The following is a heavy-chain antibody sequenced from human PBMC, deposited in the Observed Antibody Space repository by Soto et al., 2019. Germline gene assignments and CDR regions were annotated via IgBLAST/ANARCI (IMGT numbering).Heavy chain of an antibody. CDR3: ARQQTRGHRYGYNWFDP. D-gene: IGHD5-18*01. V-gene: IGHV3-30-3*01. J-gene: IGHJ5*02. Sequence: QMQLVESGGGVVQPGRSLRLSCVASGFNFGSYAMHWVRQAPDKGLEWVAIASYDGTNTDYADSVKGRFTISRDLSKSTLYLQMNSLRAEDTAVYYCARQQTRGHRYGYNWFDPWGQGTLVTVSS. CDR1: GFNFGSYA. CDR2: ASYDGTNT.